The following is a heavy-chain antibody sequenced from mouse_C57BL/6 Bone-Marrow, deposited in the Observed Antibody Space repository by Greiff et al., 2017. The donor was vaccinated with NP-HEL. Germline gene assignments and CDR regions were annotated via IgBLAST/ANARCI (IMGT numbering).Heavy chain of an antibody. D-gene: IGHD1-1*01. V-gene: IGHV1-15*01. CDR1: GYTFTDYE. CDR3: TRTLYYGSSYPDY. J-gene: IGHJ2*01. CDR2: IDPETGGT. Sequence: VQLQQSGAELVRPGASVTLSCKASGYTFTDYEMHWVKQTPVHGLEWIGAIDPETGGTAYTQKFKGKAILTADKSSSTAYMELRSLTSEDSAVYYCTRTLYYGSSYPDYWGKGTTLTVSS.